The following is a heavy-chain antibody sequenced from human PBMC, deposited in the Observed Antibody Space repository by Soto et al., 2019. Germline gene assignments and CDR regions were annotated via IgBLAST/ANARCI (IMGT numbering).Heavy chain of an antibody. CDR3: TRVGGSVSGMDV. D-gene: IGHD1-26*01. Sequence: EVQLVESGGGLVQPGGSLRLSCAASGFTFSSYWMHWVRQAPGKGLVWVSRIDNAGSSVRYADSVKGRFTISRDNAKNALYLQMNSLRVEDTAVYYCTRVGGSVSGMDVWGQGTTVTVSS. J-gene: IGHJ6*02. CDR2: IDNAGSSV. CDR1: GFTFSSYW. V-gene: IGHV3-74*01.